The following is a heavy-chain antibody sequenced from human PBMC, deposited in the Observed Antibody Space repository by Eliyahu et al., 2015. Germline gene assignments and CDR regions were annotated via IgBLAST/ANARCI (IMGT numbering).Heavy chain of an antibody. CDR2: TSESGGTS. CDR3: AKRLTGATGNWYFDL. CDR1: XFTFXGSP. J-gene: IGHJ2*01. D-gene: IGHD7-27*01. V-gene: IGHV3-23*01. Sequence: EVQLLESGGGLVQPGGSLRLSCVGSXFTFXGSPMXWVRQAPGKGLAWXSATSESGGTSYYAXSVEGRFSISRDNSKNTLYLQMNSLTAADTAVYXCAKRLTGATGNWYFDLWGRGTLVTVSS.